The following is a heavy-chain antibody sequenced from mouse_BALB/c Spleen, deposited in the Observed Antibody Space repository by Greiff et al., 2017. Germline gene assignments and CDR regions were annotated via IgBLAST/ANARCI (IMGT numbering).Heavy chain of an antibody. CDR1: GFTFSSYG. CDR2: ISSGGSYT. D-gene: IGHD2-14*01. V-gene: IGHV5-6*01. J-gene: IGHJ2*01. CDR3: ARTTTGYYDFDY. Sequence: DVQLVESGGDLVKPGGSLKLSCAASGFTFSSYGMSWVRQTPDKRLEWVANISSGGSYTYYPDSVKGRFTISRDNAKNTLYLQMSSLKSEDTAMYYCARTTTGYYDFDYWGQGTTLTVSS.